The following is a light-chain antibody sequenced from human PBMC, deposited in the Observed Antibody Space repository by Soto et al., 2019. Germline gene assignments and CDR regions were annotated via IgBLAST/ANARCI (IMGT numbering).Light chain of an antibody. Sequence: EIVLTQSPGTLSLSPGERATLSCRASQSVSAGYLAWYQQRPGQAPRLLIYVASNRAPGIPDRFSGSGSGTDFTITISRLEPEDSADYYCQQYGGSPTFGQGTKLEIK. V-gene: IGKV3-20*01. CDR2: VAS. CDR1: QSVSAGY. J-gene: IGKJ1*01. CDR3: QQYGGSPT.